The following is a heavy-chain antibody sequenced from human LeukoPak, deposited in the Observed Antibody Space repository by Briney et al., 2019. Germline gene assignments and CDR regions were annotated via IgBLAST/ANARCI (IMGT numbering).Heavy chain of an antibody. V-gene: IGHV1-18*01. CDR2: ISAYNGNT. Sequence: GASVKVSCKASGYTFTSYGISWVRQAPGQGLEWMGWISAYNGNTNYAQKFQGRVTMTRDMSTSTVYMEVSSLRSEDTAVYYCARSATGSGSYYGLDYWGQGTLVTVSS. CDR1: GYTFTSYG. J-gene: IGHJ4*02. CDR3: ARSATGSGSYYGLDY. D-gene: IGHD1-26*01.